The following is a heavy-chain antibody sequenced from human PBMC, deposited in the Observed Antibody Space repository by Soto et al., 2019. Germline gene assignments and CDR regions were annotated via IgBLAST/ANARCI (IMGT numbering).Heavy chain of an antibody. D-gene: IGHD3-10*01. Sequence: SETLSLTCTVSGGSLNNYYWSWIRMAPGKGLEWIGYIYYTGTTKYNASLKNRVTMSVDASKDEFSLKMTSMTAADTAIYYCARDSSNYAFDCWGQGTQVTVSS. J-gene: IGHJ4*02. CDR3: ARDSSNYAFDC. CDR1: GGSLNNYY. CDR2: IYYTGTT. V-gene: IGHV4-59*01.